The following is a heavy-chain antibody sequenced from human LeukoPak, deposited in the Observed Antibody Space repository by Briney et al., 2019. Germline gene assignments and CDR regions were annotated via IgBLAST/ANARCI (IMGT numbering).Heavy chain of an antibody. J-gene: IGHJ4*02. CDR2: FDPEDGET. Sequence: GASVKVSCKVSGYTLTELSMHWVRQAPGKGLEWMGGFDPEDGETIYAQKFQGRVTMTEDTSTDTAYMELSSLRFEDTAVYYCATQNRDVLRFLEWLLYLDYWGQGTLVTVSS. V-gene: IGHV1-24*01. CDR3: ATQNRDVLRFLEWLLYLDY. CDR1: GYTLTELS. D-gene: IGHD3-3*01.